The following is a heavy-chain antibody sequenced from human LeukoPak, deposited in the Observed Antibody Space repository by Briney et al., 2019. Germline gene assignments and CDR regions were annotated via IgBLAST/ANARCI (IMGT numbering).Heavy chain of an antibody. V-gene: IGHV1-8*01. CDR2: MNPNSGNT. CDR3: ARGRVALLWFGELLGFDS. CDR1: GYTFTSYD. D-gene: IGHD3-10*01. Sequence: GASVKVSCKASGYTFTSYDINWVRQATGQGLEWMGWMNPNSGNTGYAQKFQGRVTMTRNTSISTAYMELSSLRSEDTAVYYCARGRVALLWFGELLGFDSWGQGTLVTVSS. J-gene: IGHJ5*01.